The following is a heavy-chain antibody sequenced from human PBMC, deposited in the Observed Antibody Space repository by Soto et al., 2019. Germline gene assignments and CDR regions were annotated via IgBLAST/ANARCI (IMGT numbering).Heavy chain of an antibody. D-gene: IGHD3-10*01. J-gene: IGHJ4*02. CDR1: GFTVSNNY. V-gene: IGHV3-53*01. Sequence: EVQLVESGGGLIQPGGSLRLSCAVSGFTVSNNYMSWVRQAPGKGLEGVSVIYSGGYTAYGDSVKGRFTISRDNSKNTLFSQMKALGAGGPAFYFWATRPGGGGHWGQGTLVTVSS. CDR2: IYSGGYT. CDR3: ATRPGGGGH.